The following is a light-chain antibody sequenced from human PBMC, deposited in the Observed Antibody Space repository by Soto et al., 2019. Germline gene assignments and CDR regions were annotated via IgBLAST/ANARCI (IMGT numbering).Light chain of an antibody. CDR1: SSDVGAYKY. CDR2: GVS. CDR3: SSFTGTTTLDV. V-gene: IGLV2-14*03. J-gene: IGLJ1*01. Sequence: QSSGTQPASVSGSPGQSITISCTGTSSDVGAYKYVSWYQQHPGKAPKLIIYGVSNRPSGVSNRFSGSKSGNTAFLTISGLQPDDEADYYCSSFTGTTTLDVFGTGTKVTVL.